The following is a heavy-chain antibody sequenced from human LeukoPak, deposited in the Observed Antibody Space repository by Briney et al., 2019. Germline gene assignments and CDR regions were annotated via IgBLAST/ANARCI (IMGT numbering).Heavy chain of an antibody. CDR2: IKSKSDGETT. CDR1: GFPLTYVW. J-gene: IGHJ4*02. CDR3: TPLNY. Sequence: PGGSLRLSCAAPGFPLTYVWMSWVRQAPGKGLEWVGRIKSKSDGETTDYAAAVKGRFTISRDDSKNTVYLQMNSLKSEDTAVYYCTPLNYWGQGTLVTVSS. V-gene: IGHV3-15*01.